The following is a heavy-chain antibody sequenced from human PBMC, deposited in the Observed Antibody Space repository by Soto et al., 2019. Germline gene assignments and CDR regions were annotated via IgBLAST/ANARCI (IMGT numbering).Heavy chain of an antibody. CDR3: ARHDCISSSCYYYYYSGMDV. D-gene: IGHD2-2*01. CDR1: GGTFSSYA. Sequence: QVQLVQSGAEVKKPGSSVKVSCKASGGTFSSYAISWVRQAPGQGLEWMGGIIPIFGTVNYAQKFQGRVTITADESTSTAYMELSSLRSEDTAVYYCARHDCISSSCYYYYYSGMDVWGQGTTVTVSS. V-gene: IGHV1-69*12. J-gene: IGHJ6*02. CDR2: IIPIFGTV.